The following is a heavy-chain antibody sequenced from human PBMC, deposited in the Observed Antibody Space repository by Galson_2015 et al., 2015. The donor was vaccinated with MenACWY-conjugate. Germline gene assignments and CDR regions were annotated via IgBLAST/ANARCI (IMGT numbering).Heavy chain of an antibody. V-gene: IGHV3-74*01. CDR3: AGDNNWSFDS. CDR1: GFTFNNYW. Sequence: SLRLSCAASGFTFNNYWMHWVRQPPGKGLEWISYIKADGSFSNYADSVKGRFTISTDNAKNMVYLQMDGLGDDDTAVYFCAGDNNWSFDSWGQGTLVTVSS. CDR2: IKADGSFS. J-gene: IGHJ4*02. D-gene: IGHD1-1*01.